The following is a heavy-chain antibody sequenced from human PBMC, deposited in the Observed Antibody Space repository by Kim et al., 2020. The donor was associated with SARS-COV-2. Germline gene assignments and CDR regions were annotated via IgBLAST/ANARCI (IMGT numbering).Heavy chain of an antibody. J-gene: IGHJ5*02. CDR1: GFTFSSYW. CDR3: ARIYGDYSPGWFDP. V-gene: IGHV3-7*01. CDR2: IKQDGSEK. D-gene: IGHD4-17*01. Sequence: GGSLRLSCAASGFTFSSYWMSWVRQAPGKGLEWVANIKQDGSEKYYVDSVKGRFTISRDNAKNSLYLQMNSLRAEDTAVYYCARIYGDYSPGWFDPWGQGTLVTVSS.